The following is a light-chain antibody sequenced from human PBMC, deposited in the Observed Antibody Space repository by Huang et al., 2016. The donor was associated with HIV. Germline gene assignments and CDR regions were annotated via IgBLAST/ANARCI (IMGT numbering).Light chain of an antibody. V-gene: IGKV1-39*01. Sequence: DIQMTQSPSSLSASIGDRVTMSCRASQTVDMYLNWYQQTPGRAPKLLIYAASNLQSDVPSRFSGTGSRTKFTLTISSLQPEDFVIYFCQQTYNVPRTFGQGTALEIK. J-gene: IGKJ2*01. CDR3: QQTYNVPRT. CDR1: QTVDMY. CDR2: AAS.